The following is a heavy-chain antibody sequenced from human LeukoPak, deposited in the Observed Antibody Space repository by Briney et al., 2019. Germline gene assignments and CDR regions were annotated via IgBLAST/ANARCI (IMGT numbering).Heavy chain of an antibody. CDR1: GFSLRTSGMC. Sequence: SGPALVKPTQTLTLTCTFSGFSLRTSGMCVSWIRQPPGKALEWLALIDWDDDKYYSTSLKTRLTISKDTSKNQVVLTMTNMDPVDTATYYCARIGYSSGWYYFDYWGQGTLVTVSS. V-gene: IGHV2-70*01. CDR3: ARIGYSSGWYYFDY. J-gene: IGHJ4*02. D-gene: IGHD6-19*01. CDR2: IDWDDDK.